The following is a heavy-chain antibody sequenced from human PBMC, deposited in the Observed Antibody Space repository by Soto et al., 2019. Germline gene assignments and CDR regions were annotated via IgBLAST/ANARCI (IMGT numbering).Heavy chain of an antibody. D-gene: IGHD3-10*01. CDR3: ARLYVTSSGTYVEY. CDR2: IYPSDSDT. V-gene: IGHV5-51*01. CDR1: GYSFATHW. J-gene: IGHJ4*02. Sequence: PGESLKISCKGSGYSFATHWIGWVRQIPGKGLEWMGIIYPSDSDTKYSPSFQGQVTISADKSITTAFLQWNSLKASDTAVYFCARLYVTSSGTYVEYWDQGNLVTVSS.